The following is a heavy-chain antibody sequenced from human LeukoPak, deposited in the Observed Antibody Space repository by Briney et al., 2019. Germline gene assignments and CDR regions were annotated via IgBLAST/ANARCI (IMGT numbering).Heavy chain of an antibody. D-gene: IGHD2-21*02. CDR2: ISYDGNNQ. CDR1: GFTFSSYS. Sequence: PGGSLRLSCAASGFTFSSYSMNWVRQAPGEGLEWVAVISYDGNNQYYADSVMGRFTISRDISKNTLYLHMNSLRTEDTAVYYCASLGDFPDYWGQGTLVTVSS. V-gene: IGHV3-30*03. CDR3: ASLGDFPDY. J-gene: IGHJ4*02.